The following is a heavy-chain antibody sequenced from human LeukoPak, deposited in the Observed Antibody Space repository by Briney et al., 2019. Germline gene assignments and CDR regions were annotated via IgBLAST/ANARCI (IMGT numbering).Heavy chain of an antibody. CDR2: INPNSGGT. V-gene: IGHV1-2*02. CDR3: ARAFCPGHICRIWPTDLDNFDY. CDR1: GYTFTGYY. J-gene: IGHJ4*02. Sequence: ASVKVSCKASGYTFTGYYMHWVRQAPGQGLEWMGWINPNSGGTNYAQKFQGRVTMTRDTSISTAYMELSRLRSDDTAVYYCARAFCPGHICRIWPTDLDNFDYWGQGTLVTVSS. D-gene: IGHD2-2*03.